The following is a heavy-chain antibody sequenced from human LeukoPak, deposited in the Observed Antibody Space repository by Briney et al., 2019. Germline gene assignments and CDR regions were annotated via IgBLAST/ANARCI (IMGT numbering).Heavy chain of an antibody. V-gene: IGHV3-21*01. CDR3: ARSWGSVGGFDY. CDR1: GFTFSSYS. Sequence: PGGSLRLSCAASGFTFSSYSMTWVRQAPGKGLEWVSSISSSSSYIYYADSVKGRFTISRDNAKNSLYLQMNSLRAEDTAVYYCARSWGSVGGFDYWGQGTLVTVSS. D-gene: IGHD7-27*01. J-gene: IGHJ4*02. CDR2: ISSSSSYI.